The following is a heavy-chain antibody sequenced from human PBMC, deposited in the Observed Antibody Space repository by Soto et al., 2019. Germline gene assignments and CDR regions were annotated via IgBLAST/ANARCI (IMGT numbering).Heavy chain of an antibody. Sequence: GGALRLSCAASGFTFSSYAMHWVRQAPGKGLGWVAVISYDGSNKYYADSVKGRFTISRDNSKNTLYLQMNSLRAEDTAVYYCARGYDFWSDYYVVGYYGMDVWGQGTRSPSP. V-gene: IGHV3-30-3*01. D-gene: IGHD3-3*01. CDR3: ARGYDFWSDYYVVGYYGMDV. CDR2: ISYDGSNK. CDR1: GFTFSSYA. J-gene: IGHJ6*02.